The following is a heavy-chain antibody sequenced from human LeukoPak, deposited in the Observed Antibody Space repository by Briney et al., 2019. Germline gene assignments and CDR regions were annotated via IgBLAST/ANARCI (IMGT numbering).Heavy chain of an antibody. Sequence: PSETLSPTCTVSGGSINNYYWSWIRQPPGKGLEWIGYIYYSGSTSYNPSLKSRVTISVDTSKNQISLKVRSVTAADTAAYYCARTTEDCSSTSCYQYWFDPWGQGTLVTVSS. CDR3: ARTTEDCSSTSCYQYWFDP. CDR1: GGSINNYY. CDR2: IYYSGST. J-gene: IGHJ5*02. V-gene: IGHV4-59*01. D-gene: IGHD2-2*01.